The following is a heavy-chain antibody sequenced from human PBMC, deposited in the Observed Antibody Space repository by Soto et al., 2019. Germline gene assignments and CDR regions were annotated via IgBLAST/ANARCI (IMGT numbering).Heavy chain of an antibody. CDR3: VPLTLGATYYFDY. Sequence: GGSLRLSCAASGFTFSSYAMSWVRQAPGKGLEWVSAISGSGGSTYYADSVKGRFTISGDNSKNTLYLQMNSLRAEDTAVYYCVPLTLGATYYFDYWGQGTLVTVSS. CDR1: GFTFSSYA. V-gene: IGHV3-23*01. D-gene: IGHD2-21*02. CDR2: ISGSGGST. J-gene: IGHJ4*02.